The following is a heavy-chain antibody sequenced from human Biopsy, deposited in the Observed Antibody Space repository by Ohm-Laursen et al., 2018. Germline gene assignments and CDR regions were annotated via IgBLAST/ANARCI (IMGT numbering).Heavy chain of an antibody. CDR3: AKLYGDDYSYYGLDV. D-gene: IGHD4-17*01. CDR2: MYISGTT. V-gene: IGHV4-4*07. Sequence: GTLSLTCSVSGGSLSNFYWSWIRQPAGKGLEWIGRMYISGTTNYNPSLKSRVTMSIDTSKNQFSLRLSSVTAADTAVYYCAKLYGDDYSYYGLDVWGQGTSVTVSS. CDR1: GGSLSNFY. J-gene: IGHJ6*02.